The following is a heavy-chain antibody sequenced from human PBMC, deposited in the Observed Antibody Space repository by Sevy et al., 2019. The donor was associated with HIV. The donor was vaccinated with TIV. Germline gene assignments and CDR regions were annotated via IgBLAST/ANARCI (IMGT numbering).Heavy chain of an antibody. CDR1: GYTFTGYY. CDR3: ARDRSITIFAMVTQGDAFDI. J-gene: IGHJ3*02. V-gene: IGHV1-2*02. Sequence: AAVKVSCKASGYTFTGYYMHWVGQAPGQGLEWMGWINPNSRGTNYAQKFQGRVTMTRDTSISTAYMELSRLRSDDTAVYYRARDRSITIFAMVTQGDAFDIWGQGTLVTVSS. D-gene: IGHD3-3*01. CDR2: INPNSRGT.